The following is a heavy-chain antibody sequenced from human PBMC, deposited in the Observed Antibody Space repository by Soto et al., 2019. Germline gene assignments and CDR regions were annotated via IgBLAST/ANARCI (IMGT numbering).Heavy chain of an antibody. Sequence: PGGSLRLSCAGSGVTFRCYGVHWVRQTPGKGLEWVTVISDDGSKTYYADSVKGRFSVSRDDSTNMVFLQMSSLRSEDTAVYHCARAYQLTYYFDDWGPGTPVTVSS. V-gene: IGHV3-30*03. J-gene: IGHJ4*02. CDR3: ARAYQLTYYFDD. CDR2: ISDDGSKT. CDR1: GVTFRCYG. D-gene: IGHD3-9*01.